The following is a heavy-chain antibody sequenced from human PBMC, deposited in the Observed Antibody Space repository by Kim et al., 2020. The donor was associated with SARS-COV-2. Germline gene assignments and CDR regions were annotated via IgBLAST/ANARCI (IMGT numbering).Heavy chain of an antibody. Sequence: GGSLRLSCAASGFPFGTYSMNWVRQAPGKGLEWVSSIIGSSGIIYYADSVKGRFTISRDNARNSLYLQMNSLRVDDTAVYYCASFSTSAAASSGHWGQ. CDR2: IIGSSGII. CDR3: ASFSTSAAASSGH. V-gene: IGHV3-21*06. CDR1: GFPFGTYS. J-gene: IGHJ1*01. D-gene: IGHD6-13*01.